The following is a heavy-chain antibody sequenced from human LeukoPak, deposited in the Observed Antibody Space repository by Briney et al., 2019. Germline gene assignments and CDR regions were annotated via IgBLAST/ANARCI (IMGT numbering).Heavy chain of an antibody. CDR1: GGSMRNYF. V-gene: IGHV4-4*07. D-gene: IGHD6-13*01. CDR3: ARDGSSSWPFDF. CDR2: ISTGGST. J-gene: IGHJ4*02. Sequence: PSETLSLTCTVSGGSMRNYFWNCVRQPAGEGLEWIGRISTGGSTDYNPSLESRLTMSVDTSKNQFSLRLSSVTAADTAVYYCARDGSSSWPFDFWGQGTLVTVSS.